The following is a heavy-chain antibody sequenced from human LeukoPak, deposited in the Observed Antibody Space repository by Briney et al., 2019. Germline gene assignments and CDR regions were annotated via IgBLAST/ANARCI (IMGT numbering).Heavy chain of an antibody. D-gene: IGHD6-19*01. V-gene: IGHV3-53*01. CDR1: GFTVSSNY. J-gene: IGHJ4*02. CDR3: ARKNSGGWTFDY. Sequence: GGSLRLSCAASGFTVSSNYMTWVRQAPGKGLEWVSVIYSGGSTYYADSVKGRFTISRDKSNNTLCLQMTSLRAEDTALYYCARKNSGGWTFDYWGQGPLVTVSS. CDR2: IYSGGST.